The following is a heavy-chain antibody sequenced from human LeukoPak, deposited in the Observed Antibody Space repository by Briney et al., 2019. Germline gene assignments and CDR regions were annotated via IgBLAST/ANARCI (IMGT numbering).Heavy chain of an antibody. CDR3: ARDGVIIKGVGSKSWFDP. CDR1: GGTFSSYA. CDR2: IIPILGIA. D-gene: IGHD3-10*01. V-gene: IGHV1-69*04. Sequence: SVKVSCKASGGTFSSYAISWVRQAPGQGLEWMGRIIPILGIANYAQKFQGRVTITADKSTSTAYMELSSLRSDDTAVYYCARDGVIIKGVGSKSWFDPWGQGTLVTVSS. J-gene: IGHJ5*02.